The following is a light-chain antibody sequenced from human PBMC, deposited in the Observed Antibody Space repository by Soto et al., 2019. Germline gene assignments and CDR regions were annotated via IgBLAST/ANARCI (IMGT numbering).Light chain of an antibody. J-gene: IGKJ1*01. CDR2: GAP. CDR1: QSVSSN. CDR3: QPCGQGA. V-gene: IGKV3-20*01. Sequence: LKDSQGAVSGTRGEIGTLCCRASQSVSSNLAWYQQKPGQAPRLLIYGAPSRATGIPDMFSGSGSGTEFALSMRSLEPGEFAVYNCQPCGQGALGQGTKVDIK.